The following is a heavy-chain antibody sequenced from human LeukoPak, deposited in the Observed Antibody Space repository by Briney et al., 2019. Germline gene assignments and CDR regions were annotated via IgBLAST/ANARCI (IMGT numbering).Heavy chain of an antibody. D-gene: IGHD3-22*01. CDR1: GYTFTSYG. J-gene: IGHJ4*02. CDR2: ISAYNGNT. V-gene: IGHV1-18*01. CDR3: ARVRVGDSSGFLPPFPDY. Sequence: ASVKVSCKASGYTFTSYGISWVRQAPGQGLEGMGWISAYNGNTNYAQKLQGRVTMTTDTSTSTAYMELRSLRSDDTAVYYCARVRVGDSSGFLPPFPDYWGQGTLVTVSS.